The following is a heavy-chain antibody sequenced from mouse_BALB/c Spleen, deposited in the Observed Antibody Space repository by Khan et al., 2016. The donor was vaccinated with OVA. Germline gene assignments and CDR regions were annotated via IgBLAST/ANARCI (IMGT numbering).Heavy chain of an antibody. V-gene: IGHV11-2*02. CDR3: MRYGNYWYVDV. CDR1: GFSFSGFW. J-gene: IGHJ1*01. D-gene: IGHD2-1*01. CDR2: INSDGSAI. Sequence: EVQLVETGGGLVQPGGSRGLSCEGSGFSFSGFWMSWVRQTPGKTLEWIGDINSDGSAINYAPSIKDRITIFRDNDKSTLYLQMSNVRSEDTATYFCMRYGNYWYVDVWGAGTTVTVSS.